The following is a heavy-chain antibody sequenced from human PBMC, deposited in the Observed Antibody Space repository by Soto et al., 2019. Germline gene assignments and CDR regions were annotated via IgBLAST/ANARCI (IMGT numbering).Heavy chain of an antibody. CDR2: VYFSGST. CDR3: ARGDTISGNYYYGMDV. CDR1: GGSVSSGSYY. Sequence: QVQLQESGPGLGKPSETLSLTCTVSGGSVSSGSYYWSWIRQPPGKGLEWIGYVYFSGSTNYNPSLGSRVTISLDTSKKQLSLKLTSLTAADTAVYYCARGDTISGNYYYGMDVWGQGTTVTVSS. J-gene: IGHJ6*02. D-gene: IGHD5-18*01. V-gene: IGHV4-61*01.